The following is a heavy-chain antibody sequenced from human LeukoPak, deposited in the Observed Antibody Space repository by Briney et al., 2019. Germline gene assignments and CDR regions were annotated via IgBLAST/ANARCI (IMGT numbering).Heavy chain of an antibody. CDR1: GFTFSSYA. V-gene: IGHV3-23*01. J-gene: IGHJ1*01. CDR2: ISGSGGST. Sequence: PGGSLRLSCAASGFTFSSYAMSWVRQAPGKGLEWVSAISGSGGSTYYADSVKGRFTISRDNSNNTLYLQMNSLRAEATAVYYCAKDHSGWYQAEYFQHWGQGTLVTVSS. D-gene: IGHD6-19*01. CDR3: AKDHSGWYQAEYFQH.